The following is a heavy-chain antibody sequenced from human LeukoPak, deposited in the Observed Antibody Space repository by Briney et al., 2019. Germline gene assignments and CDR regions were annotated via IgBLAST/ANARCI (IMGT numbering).Heavy chain of an antibody. Sequence: SETLSLTCTVSGGSISNYYWSWIRQPAGKGLEWIGRISTSGSTNYNPSLKSRVTISIDTSRNQFSLRLSSVTAADTAVYYCARDLVTVTKGFDIWGQGTMVSVSS. CDR2: ISTSGST. J-gene: IGHJ3*02. CDR1: GGSISNYY. CDR3: ARDLVTVTKGFDI. V-gene: IGHV4-4*07. D-gene: IGHD4-17*01.